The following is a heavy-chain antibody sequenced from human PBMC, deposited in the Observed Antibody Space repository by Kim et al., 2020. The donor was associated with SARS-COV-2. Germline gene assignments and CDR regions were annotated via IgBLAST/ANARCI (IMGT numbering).Heavy chain of an antibody. J-gene: IGHJ4*02. V-gene: IGHV5-51*01. CDR3: ARRVGDYVTYFDY. D-gene: IGHD3-16*01. Sequence: TYSPSFKGQVPLSADKSTNTAYLHWSTLKASDAAMYYCARRVGDYVTYFDYWGQGTLVTVSS.